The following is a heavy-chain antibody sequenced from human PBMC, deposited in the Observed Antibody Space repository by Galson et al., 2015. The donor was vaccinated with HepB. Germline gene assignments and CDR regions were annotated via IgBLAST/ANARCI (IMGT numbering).Heavy chain of an antibody. V-gene: IGHV3-30-3*01. Sequence: SLRLSCAASGFTFSSYAMHWVRQAPGKGLEWVAVISYDGSNKYYADSVKGRFTISRDNSKNTLYLQMNSLRAEDTAVYYCARGYSSSWGDPYFDYWGQGTLVTVSS. J-gene: IGHJ4*02. D-gene: IGHD6-13*01. CDR2: ISYDGSNK. CDR1: GFTFSSYA. CDR3: ARGYSSSWGDPYFDY.